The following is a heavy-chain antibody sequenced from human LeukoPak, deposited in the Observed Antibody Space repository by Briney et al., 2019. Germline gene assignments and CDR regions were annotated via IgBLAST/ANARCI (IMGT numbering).Heavy chain of an antibody. Sequence: PGGSLRLSCAASGFILSSYGMHWVRQAPGKGLEWVAVISYDGNNKYYADSVKGRFTISRDKSKNTLYLQMHSLRAEDTAVYYCAKDSGGDYSYYDSYYMDVWGKGTTVTVSS. CDR1: GFILSSYG. J-gene: IGHJ6*03. V-gene: IGHV3-30*18. CDR3: AKDSGGDYSYYDSYYMDV. CDR2: ISYDGNNK. D-gene: IGHD4-17*01.